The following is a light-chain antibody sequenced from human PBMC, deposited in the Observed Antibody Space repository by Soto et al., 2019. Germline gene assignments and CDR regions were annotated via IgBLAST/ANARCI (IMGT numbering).Light chain of an antibody. CDR1: QSVLYNSNNKNH. V-gene: IGKV4-1*01. Sequence: DFVMTQAPDSLAVSLGERATINCKSSQSVLYNSNNKNHLGWFQQKPGHPPKLLIYGASFRPSGVPDRFSGSGSGTDFTLTISSLQAEDVAVYYCQQYYSTPLTFGGGTKVEI. J-gene: IGKJ4*01. CDR3: QQYYSTPLT. CDR2: GAS.